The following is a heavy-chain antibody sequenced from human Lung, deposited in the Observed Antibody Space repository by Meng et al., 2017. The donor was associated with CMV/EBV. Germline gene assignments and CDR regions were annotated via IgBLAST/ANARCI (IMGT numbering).Heavy chain of an antibody. V-gene: IGHV3-20*04. J-gene: IGHJ6*02. CDR3: VRGHTYGDYYFYGIDV. Sequence: XCEASGFTFGDYGMGWVRQAPGKGLEWVSNFNGQGRSFGYADSVKGRFSISRDNGKNSLYLQMNSLRADDTALYFCVRGHTYGDYYFYGIDVWGQGTTVTVSS. D-gene: IGHD5-18*01. CDR1: GFTFGDYG. CDR2: FNGQGRSF.